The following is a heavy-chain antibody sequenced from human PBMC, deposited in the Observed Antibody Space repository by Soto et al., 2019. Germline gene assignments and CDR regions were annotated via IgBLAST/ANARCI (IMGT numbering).Heavy chain of an antibody. Sequence: EVQLVESGGGVVRPGGSLRLSCAASGFNFDDYGMSWVRQAPGKGLEWVSGINWHSNSRGYADSVKGRFTISRDNVQNSLYLEMNSLIAEDTAFYSCARGIRGYDHDFDTWCQGTLVTVSS. D-gene: IGHD5-12*01. CDR2: INWHSNSR. CDR1: GFNFDDYG. V-gene: IGHV3-20*04. J-gene: IGHJ4*02. CDR3: ARGIRGYDHDFDT.